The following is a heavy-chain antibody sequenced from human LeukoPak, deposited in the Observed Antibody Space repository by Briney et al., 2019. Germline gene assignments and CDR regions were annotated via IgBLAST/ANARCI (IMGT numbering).Heavy chain of an antibody. D-gene: IGHD3-3*01. CDR1: GGSISNYY. CDR2: IYYSGST. Sequence: PSETLSLTCTVSGGSISNYYWSWIRQPPGKGLEWIGYIYYSGSTNYNPSLKSRVTISVDTSKNQFSLKLSSVTAADTAVYYCARARTPYYDFWSGLGVNAIRSPYYGMDVWGQGTTVTVSS. V-gene: IGHV4-59*01. CDR3: ARARTPYYDFWSGLGVNAIRSPYYGMDV. J-gene: IGHJ6*02.